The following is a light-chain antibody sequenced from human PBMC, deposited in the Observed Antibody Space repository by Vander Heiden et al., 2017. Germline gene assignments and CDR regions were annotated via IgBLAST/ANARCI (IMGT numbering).Light chain of an antibody. Sequence: QPALPHPASVSGPPGRPITISCTGTSSDVGGYNYVYWYQQHPGKAPKLMIYDVSNRPSGVSNRFSGSKSGNTASLTISGLQAEDEADYYCSSYTSSSLVVFGGGTKLTVL. CDR3: SSYTSSSLVV. J-gene: IGLJ2*01. V-gene: IGLV2-14*03. CDR2: DVS. CDR1: SSDVGGYNY.